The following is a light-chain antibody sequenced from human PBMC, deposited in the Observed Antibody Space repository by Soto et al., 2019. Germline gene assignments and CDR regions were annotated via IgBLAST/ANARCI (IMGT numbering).Light chain of an antibody. Sequence: DIQMTQSPSTLSASVGDRVTITCRASQSISSWLAWYQQKPGKAPKLLIYDASSLESGVPSRFSGSGSGPEFTLTISSLQPDDFATYYCQQYNSYPWTFGQRTKVEIK. CDR2: DAS. J-gene: IGKJ1*01. CDR3: QQYNSYPWT. CDR1: QSISSW. V-gene: IGKV1-5*01.